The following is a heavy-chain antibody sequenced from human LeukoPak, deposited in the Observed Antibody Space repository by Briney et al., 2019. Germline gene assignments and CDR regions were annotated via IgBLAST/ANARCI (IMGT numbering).Heavy chain of an antibody. CDR3: ARGSGTYYNY. CDR2: IKQDGNEK. J-gene: IGHJ4*02. Sequence: GGSLRLSCAASGVTFSKYWMSWVRQAPGKGLEWVANIKQDGNEKYYVDSVKGRFTISRDNAKNSLYLQMNSLRAEDMTMYYCARGSGTYYNYWGQGTLVTVSS. CDR1: GVTFSKYW. V-gene: IGHV3-7*01. D-gene: IGHD1-26*01.